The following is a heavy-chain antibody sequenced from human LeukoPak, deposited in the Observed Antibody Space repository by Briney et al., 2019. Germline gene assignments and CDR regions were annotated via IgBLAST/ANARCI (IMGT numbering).Heavy chain of an antibody. CDR1: GFTFSSYA. Sequence: GGSLRLSCAASGFTFSSYAMSWVRQAPGKGLEWVAVIWYDGSNKYYADSVKGRFTISRDNSKNTLYLQMNSLRAEDTAVYYCARDRVEYSSSSTFDYWGQGTLVTVSS. V-gene: IGHV3-33*08. D-gene: IGHD6-6*01. CDR2: IWYDGSNK. J-gene: IGHJ4*02. CDR3: ARDRVEYSSSSTFDY.